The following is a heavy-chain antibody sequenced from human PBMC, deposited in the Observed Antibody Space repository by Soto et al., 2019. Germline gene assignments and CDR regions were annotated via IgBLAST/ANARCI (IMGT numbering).Heavy chain of an antibody. D-gene: IGHD4-17*01. CDR3: ARVKYGDYAWFDP. J-gene: IGHJ5*02. CDR2: ISSSGSSI. V-gene: IGHV3-11*01. Sequence: PGGSLRLSCAASGFTFSDYYMSWIRQAPGKGLEWVSYISSSGSSIHYADSVKGRFTISRDIAKNSLYLQMNSLRAEDTAVYYCARVKYGDYAWFDPWGQGTLVTVSS. CDR1: GFTFSDYY.